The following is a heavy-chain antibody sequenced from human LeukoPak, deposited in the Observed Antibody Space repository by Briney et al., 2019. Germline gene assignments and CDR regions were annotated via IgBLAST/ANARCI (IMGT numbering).Heavy chain of an antibody. CDR2: IKEDGVEK. CDR1: GFTFNSYW. D-gene: IGHD3-22*01. Sequence: GGSLRLSCAASGFTFNSYWMSWVRQAPGKGLEWVANIKEDGVEKYCADSVKGRFTIARDNAKNTLYLQMNSLRAEDTAVYYCASLGIVVVYYYYGMDVWGHGTTVTVSS. J-gene: IGHJ6*02. CDR3: ASLGIVVVYYYYGMDV. V-gene: IGHV3-7*02.